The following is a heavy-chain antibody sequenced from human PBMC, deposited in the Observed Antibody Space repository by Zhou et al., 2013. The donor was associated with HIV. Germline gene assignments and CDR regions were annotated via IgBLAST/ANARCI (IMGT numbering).Heavy chain of an antibody. V-gene: IGHV1-69*04. J-gene: IGHJ6*03. CDR3: AREGNITIFGVVLPAYYYYYYMDV. CDR1: GGTFSSYA. Sequence: QVQLVQSGAEVKKPGSSVKVSCKASGGTFSSYAISWVRQAPGQGLEWMGRIIPILGIANYAQKFQGRVTITADKSTSTAYMELSSLRSEDTAVYYCAREGNITIFGVVLPAYYYYYYMDVWGKGTTVTVSS. D-gene: IGHD3-3*01. CDR2: IIPILGIA.